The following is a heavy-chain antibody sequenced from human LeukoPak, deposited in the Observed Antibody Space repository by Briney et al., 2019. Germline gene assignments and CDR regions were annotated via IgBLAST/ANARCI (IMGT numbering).Heavy chain of an antibody. CDR3: ARDCPYSGSRLRSCASDI. D-gene: IGHD1-26*01. CDR2: IIPILGIA. CDR1: GGTFSSYA. J-gene: IGHJ3*02. V-gene: IGHV1-69*04. Sequence: SVKVSCKASGGTFSSYAISWVRQAPGQGLAWMGRIIPILGIANYAQKVQGRVIMTTDTSTSTAYMEVRSLRSDDTAVYYCARDCPYSGSRLRSCASDIWGQGTMVTVSS.